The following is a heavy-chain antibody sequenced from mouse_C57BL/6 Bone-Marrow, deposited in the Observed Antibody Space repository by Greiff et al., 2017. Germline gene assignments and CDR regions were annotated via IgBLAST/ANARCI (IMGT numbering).Heavy chain of an antibody. CDR1: GFTFSSYA. CDR3: ARAYYSNPYAMDY. V-gene: IGHV5-4*01. Sequence: EVQLVESGGGLVKPGGSLKLSCAASGFTFSSYAMSWVRQTPEKRLEWVATISDGGSYTYYPDNVKGRFTIARDNAKNNLYLQMSHLKSEDTAMDYCARAYYSNPYAMDYWGQGTSVTVSS. J-gene: IGHJ4*01. D-gene: IGHD2-5*01. CDR2: ISDGGSYT.